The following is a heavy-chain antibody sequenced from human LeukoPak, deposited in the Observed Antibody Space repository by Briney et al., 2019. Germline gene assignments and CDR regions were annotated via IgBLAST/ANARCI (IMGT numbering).Heavy chain of an antibody. D-gene: IGHD3-22*01. CDR1: GYTFTRYY. Sequence: GASVKVSCKASGYTFTRYYMHWVRQAPGQGLEWMGWINPNSGGTNYAQKFQGRVTMTRDTSISTAYMEMSRLRSDDTAVYYCARAASPIYDSSGYYPDYWGQGTLVTVSS. V-gene: IGHV1-2*02. CDR3: ARAASPIYDSSGYYPDY. CDR2: INPNSGGT. J-gene: IGHJ4*02.